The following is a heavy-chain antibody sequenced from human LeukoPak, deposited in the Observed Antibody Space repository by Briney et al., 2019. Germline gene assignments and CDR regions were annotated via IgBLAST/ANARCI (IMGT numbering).Heavy chain of an antibody. V-gene: IGHV1-2*02. D-gene: IGHD2-8*01. CDR1: GYTFTGYY. J-gene: IGHJ3*02. Sequence: ASVKVSCKASGYTFTGYYMHWVRQAPGQGLEWMGWINPNSGGTNYAQKFQGRVTMTRDTSISTAYMELSRLRPDDTAVYYCARPYCTNGVCYGAFDIWGQGTMVTVSS. CDR2: INPNSGGT. CDR3: ARPYCTNGVCYGAFDI.